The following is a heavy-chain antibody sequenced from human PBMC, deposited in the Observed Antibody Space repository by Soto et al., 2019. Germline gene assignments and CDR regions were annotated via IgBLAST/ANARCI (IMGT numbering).Heavy chain of an antibody. V-gene: IGHV3-30*18. CDR1: GFTFNSYG. Sequence: LRLSCAASGFTFNSYGMNWVRQAPGKGLEWVAVISYDGTNKYYADSVKGRFTISRDNSKNTLYLQMNSLRAEDTAVYYCAKEPSAAFDIWGQGTMVTVSS. CDR3: AKEPSAAFDI. D-gene: IGHD1-26*01. J-gene: IGHJ3*02. CDR2: ISYDGTNK.